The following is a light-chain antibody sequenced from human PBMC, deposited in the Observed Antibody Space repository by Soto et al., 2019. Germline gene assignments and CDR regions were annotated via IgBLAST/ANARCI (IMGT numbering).Light chain of an antibody. CDR3: QQYGSSPT. J-gene: IGKJ1*01. CDR2: GAS. Sequence: EIVLTQSPGTLSLSPGERATLSCRASQSVSSSYLAWYQQKPGQAPRLVIYGASSRATGIPDRFGGSGSGTDFTLTISRLEPEDFAVYYCQQYGSSPTFGQGTKVDI. V-gene: IGKV3-20*01. CDR1: QSVSSSY.